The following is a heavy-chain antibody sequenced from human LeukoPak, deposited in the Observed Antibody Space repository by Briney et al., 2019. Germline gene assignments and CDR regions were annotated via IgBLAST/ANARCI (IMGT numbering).Heavy chain of an antibody. CDR2: INPNSGRT. CDR1: GYTFTGYH. J-gene: IGHJ4*02. V-gene: IGHV1-2*02. CDR3: ARADSSSWSYFFDY. D-gene: IGHD6-13*01. Sequence: ASVKVSCKASGYTFTGYHMHWVRQAPGQGLEWMGWINPNSGRTNYAQKFQGRVTMTRDTSISTAYMELSRLRSDDTSVYYCARADSSSWSYFFDYWGQGTLVTVSS.